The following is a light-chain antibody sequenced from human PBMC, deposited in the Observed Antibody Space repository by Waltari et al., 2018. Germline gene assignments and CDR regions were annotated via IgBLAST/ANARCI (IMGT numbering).Light chain of an antibody. CDR1: SSNTGAGYD. CDR3: QSHDSSLSGV. V-gene: IGLV1-40*01. CDR2: GNS. Sequence: QSVLTQPPSVPGAPGQRVTISCTGSSSNTGAGYDVHWYQQLPGTAPKLLIYGNSNRPSGVPDRFSGSKSGTSASLAITGLQAEDEADYYCQSHDSSLSGVFGGGTKLTVL. J-gene: IGLJ3*02.